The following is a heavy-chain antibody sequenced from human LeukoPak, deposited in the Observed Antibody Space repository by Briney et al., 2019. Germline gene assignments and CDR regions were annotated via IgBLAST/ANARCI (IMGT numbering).Heavy chain of an antibody. J-gene: IGHJ6*02. D-gene: IGHD6-19*01. CDR1: GFTFSSYA. CDR2: ISYDGSNK. CDR3: AREGIAVAGSTSSYGMDV. Sequence: GGSLRLSCAASGFTFSSYAMHWVRQAPGKGLEWVAVISYDGSNKYYADSVKGRFTISRDNSKNTLYLQMNSLRAEDTAVYYCAREGIAVAGSTSSYGMDVWGQGTTVTVSS. V-gene: IGHV3-30-3*01.